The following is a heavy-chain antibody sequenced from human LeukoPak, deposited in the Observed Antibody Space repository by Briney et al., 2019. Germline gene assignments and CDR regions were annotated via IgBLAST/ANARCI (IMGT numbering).Heavy chain of an antibody. J-gene: IGHJ3*02. Sequence: PGGSLRLSCAASGFTFSSYAMSWVRQAPGKGLEWVSTISGSGGSTYYADSVKGRFTISRDNSKNTLYLQMNSLRAEDTAVYYCAKDQGGIVVLIAILNAFDIWGQGTIVTVSS. CDR1: GFTFSSYA. CDR3: AKDQGGIVVLIAILNAFDI. CDR2: ISGSGGST. D-gene: IGHD2-21*01. V-gene: IGHV3-23*01.